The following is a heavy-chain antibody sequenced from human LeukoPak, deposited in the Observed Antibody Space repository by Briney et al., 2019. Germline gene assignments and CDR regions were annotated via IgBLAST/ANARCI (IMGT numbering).Heavy chain of an antibody. V-gene: IGHV1-2*02. D-gene: IGHD3-3*01. J-gene: IGHJ4*02. CDR2: ISFNSGGT. Sequence: SVRVSCKASAYTFTGYYIHWVRQAPGQGLEWMGWISFNSGGTNYAQNFQGSVTMTRDTSVSTAYMELSSLRSDDTAVYYCARSPGRSSFYFDYWGQGTLVTVSS. CDR3: ARSPGRSSFYFDY. CDR1: AYTFTGYY.